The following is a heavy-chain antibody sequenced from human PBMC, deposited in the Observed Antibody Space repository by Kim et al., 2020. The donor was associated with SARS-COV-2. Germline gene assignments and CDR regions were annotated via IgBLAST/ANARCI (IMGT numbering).Heavy chain of an antibody. CDR1: GYTFTGYY. V-gene: IGHV1-2*02. CDR3: ARSWFPSGTPLIY. CDR2: INPNSGGT. Sequence: ASVKVSCKASGYTFTGYYMHWVRQAPGQGLEWMGWINPNSGGTNYAQKFQGRVTMTRDTSISTAYMELSRLRSDDTAVYYCARSWFPSGTPLIYWGQGTLVTVSS. D-gene: IGHD1-26*01. J-gene: IGHJ4*02.